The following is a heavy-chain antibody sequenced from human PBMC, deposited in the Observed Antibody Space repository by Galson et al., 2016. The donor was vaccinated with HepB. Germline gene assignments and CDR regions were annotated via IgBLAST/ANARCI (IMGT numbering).Heavy chain of an antibody. D-gene: IGHD3-22*01. CDR1: GFTFSSYA. Sequence: SLRLSCAASGFTFSSYAMHWVRQAPGKGLEWVAVISYDGSSKYYADSMKGRFTISRDNSKNTLYVQMNSLNSEDTAVYYCARVSVVRRYFDLWGRCTLVTVSS. V-gene: IGHV3-30*04. J-gene: IGHJ2*01. CDR2: ISYDGSSK. CDR3: ARVSVVRRYFDL.